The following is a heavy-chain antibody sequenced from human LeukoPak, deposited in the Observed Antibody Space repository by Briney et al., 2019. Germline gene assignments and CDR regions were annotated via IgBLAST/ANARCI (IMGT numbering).Heavy chain of an antibody. Sequence: SETLSLTCTVSGGSISSYYWSWIRQPAGKGLEWIGRIYTSGSTNYNPSLKSRVTMSVDTSKNQFSLKLSSVTAADTAVYYCARDLKWELVRWFDPWGQGTLVPVSS. CDR1: GGSISSYY. CDR2: IYTSGST. D-gene: IGHD1-26*01. V-gene: IGHV4-4*07. CDR3: ARDLKWELVRWFDP. J-gene: IGHJ5*02.